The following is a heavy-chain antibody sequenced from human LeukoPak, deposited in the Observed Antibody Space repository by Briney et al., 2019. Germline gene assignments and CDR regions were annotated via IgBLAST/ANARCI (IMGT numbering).Heavy chain of an antibody. Sequence: ASVKVSCKVSGYTLTESSMHWVRQAPGKGLEWMGGFDPEDGETTYAQKFQGRVTMTEDTSTDTAYMELSSLRSEDTAVCYCATLHGDYEYSFDPWGQGVLVTVSS. CDR1: GYTLTESS. CDR2: FDPEDGET. J-gene: IGHJ5*02. CDR3: ATLHGDYEYSFDP. V-gene: IGHV1-24*01. D-gene: IGHD4-17*01.